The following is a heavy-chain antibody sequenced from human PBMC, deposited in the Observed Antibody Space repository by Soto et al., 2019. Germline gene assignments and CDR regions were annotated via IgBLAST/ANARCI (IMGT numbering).Heavy chain of an antibody. Sequence: ASVKVSCKASGYTFTSYGISWVRQAPGQGLEWMGWISAYNGNTNYAQKLQGRVTMTTDTSTSTAYMELRSLRSDDTAVYYCARCYRRRQDLTPSYFDYWGQGTLVTVSS. D-gene: IGHD2-2*01. V-gene: IGHV1-18*01. J-gene: IGHJ4*02. CDR2: ISAYNGNT. CDR3: ARCYRRRQDLTPSYFDY. CDR1: GYTFTSYG.